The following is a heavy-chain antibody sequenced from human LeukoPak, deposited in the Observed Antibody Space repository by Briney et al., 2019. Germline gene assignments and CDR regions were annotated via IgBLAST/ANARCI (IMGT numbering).Heavy chain of an antibody. D-gene: IGHD2-15*01. CDR2: IKTTSDGGTA. CDR1: GFTFSNAW. Sequence: GGSLRLSCAASGFTFSNAWTGWVRLARGKGRESVGRIKTTSDGGTADYAAPVKCRFTISRDHSTKTLYLQMNSLKTEDTAVYYCTSGGGTMDYWGQGILVTVSS. V-gene: IGHV3-15*01. CDR3: TSGGGTMDY. J-gene: IGHJ4*02.